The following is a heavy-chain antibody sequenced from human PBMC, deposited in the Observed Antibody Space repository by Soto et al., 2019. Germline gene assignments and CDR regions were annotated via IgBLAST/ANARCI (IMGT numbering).Heavy chain of an antibody. D-gene: IGHD3-10*01. J-gene: IGHJ3*02. Sequence: EGQLVEFGGGLVKPGGSLRLSCAASGFSFSIYSYNWVRQAPGKGLEWLSYISPAGSSIYYADSVKGRFTISRYSARDSVYLQMNSLRAEDTAVYYWAKDRGGSGAFDIWGQGTMVTVSS. CDR3: AKDRGGSGAFDI. V-gene: IGHV3-48*01. CDR2: ISPAGSSI. CDR1: GFSFSIYS.